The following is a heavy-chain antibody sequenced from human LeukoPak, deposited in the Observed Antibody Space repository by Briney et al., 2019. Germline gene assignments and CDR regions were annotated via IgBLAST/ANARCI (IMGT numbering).Heavy chain of an antibody. CDR1: GFTCSSYW. CDR3: ARGSSSGYSKYYYYYYYMDV. V-gene: IGHV3-7*01. CDR2: IKQDGSEK. J-gene: IGHJ6*03. D-gene: IGHD3-22*01. Sequence: GGSLRLSCAASGFTCSSYWMSWVRQAPGKGLEWVANIKQDGSEKYYVDSVKGRFTISRDNAKNSLYLQMNSLRAEDTAVYYCARGSSSGYSKYYYYYYYMDVWGKGTTVTVSS.